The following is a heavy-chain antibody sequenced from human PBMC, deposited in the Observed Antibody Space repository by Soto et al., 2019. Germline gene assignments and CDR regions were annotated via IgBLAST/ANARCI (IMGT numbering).Heavy chain of an antibody. V-gene: IGHV4-31*03. D-gene: IGHD2-15*01. CDR3: ARSGGGGYLDY. CDR1: GGSISSGGYY. CDR2: IYYSGST. Sequence: QVQLQESGPGLVKPSQTLSLTCTVSGGSISSGGYYWSWIRQHPGKGLEWIGYIYYSGSTYYNPSLKSXXTXSXXTSKNQFSLKLSSVTAADTAVYYCARSGGGGYLDYWGQGTLVTVSS. J-gene: IGHJ4*02.